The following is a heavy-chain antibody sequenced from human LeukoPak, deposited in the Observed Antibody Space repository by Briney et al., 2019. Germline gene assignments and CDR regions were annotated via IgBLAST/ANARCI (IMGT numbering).Heavy chain of an antibody. CDR3: AKAETSQDIVVVPAAYLPIY. J-gene: IGHJ4*02. CDR1: GFTFSSYE. V-gene: IGHV3-48*03. D-gene: IGHD2-2*01. Sequence: QTGGSLRLSCAASGFTFSSYEMNWVRQAPGKGLEWVSYISSSGSTIYYADSVKGRFTISRDNAKNSLYLQMNSLRAEDTAVYYCAKAETSQDIVVVPAAYLPIYWGQGTLVTVSS. CDR2: ISSSGSTI.